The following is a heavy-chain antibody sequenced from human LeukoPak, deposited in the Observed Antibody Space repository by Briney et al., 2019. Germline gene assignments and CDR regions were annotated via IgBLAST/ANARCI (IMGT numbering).Heavy chain of an antibody. CDR1: GDSVSSNGAA. J-gene: IGHJ4*02. Sequence: SQTLSLTCAISGDSVSSNGAAWIWIRQSPSRGPGWLGRTYYRSRWYDDYADSVKSRITIIPDTSKNQFSLQLNSVTPEDTAVYYCARDLRIAAAGIYYFDSWGQGTLVTVSS. CDR3: ARDLRIAAAGIYYFDS. CDR2: TYYRSRWYD. V-gene: IGHV6-1*01. D-gene: IGHD6-13*01.